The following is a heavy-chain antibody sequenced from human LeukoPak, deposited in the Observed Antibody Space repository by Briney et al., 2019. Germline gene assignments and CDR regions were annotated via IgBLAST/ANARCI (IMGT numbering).Heavy chain of an antibody. D-gene: IGHD3-22*01. Sequence: ASVNVSCKASGYTFTSYGISWVRQAPGQGLEWMGWISAYNGNTNYAQKLQGRVTMTTDTSTSTAYMELRSLRSDDTAVYYCARDSPIGYYYDSSGYSPGRAPFDYWGQGTLVTVSS. CDR1: GYTFTSYG. CDR3: ARDSPIGYYYDSSGYSPGRAPFDY. V-gene: IGHV1-18*01. J-gene: IGHJ4*02. CDR2: ISAYNGNT.